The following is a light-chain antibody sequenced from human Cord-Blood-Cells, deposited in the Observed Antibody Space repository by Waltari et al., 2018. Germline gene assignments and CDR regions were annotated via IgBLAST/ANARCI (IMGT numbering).Light chain of an antibody. CDR2: EVS. CDR1: SSDVGGYNY. CDR3: SSYTSSSTNWV. V-gene: IGLV2-14*01. Sequence: QSALTQPASVSGSPGQSITISCTGTSSDVGGYNYVSCYQQHPGKAPKLMIFEVSNRPSGVSNRFSCSKSGNTASLTISGLQSEDEADYYCSSYTSSSTNWVFGGGTKLTVL. J-gene: IGLJ3*02.